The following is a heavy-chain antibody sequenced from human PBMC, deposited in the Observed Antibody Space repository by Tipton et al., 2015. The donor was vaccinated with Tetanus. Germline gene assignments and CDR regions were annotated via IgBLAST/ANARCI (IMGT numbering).Heavy chain of an antibody. CDR1: GYTFTGYC. CDR3: ARDRGDYIYYGMDV. J-gene: IGHJ6*02. Sequence: QLVQSGAEVKKPGASVKVSCKASGYTFTGYCIYWVRQAPGRGLEWMGWIDPNSGGTVYAQKFQGRVTMTRDTSISTAYMELRSLRSDDTAVYYCARDRGDYIYYGMDVWGPGTTVTVS. V-gene: IGHV1-2*02. D-gene: IGHD3-22*01. CDR2: IDPNSGGT.